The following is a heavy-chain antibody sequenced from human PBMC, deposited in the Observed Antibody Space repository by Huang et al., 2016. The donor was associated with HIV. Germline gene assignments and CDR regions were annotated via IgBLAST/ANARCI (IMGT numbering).Heavy chain of an antibody. J-gene: IGHJ4*02. Sequence: QVRLVESGGSSVQPEASLRLSCTASGFTFSNYAIHWVRQAPGNGMRWGAVIASELRKSTYADTVKCRFTVSRDNCKRTLFLQMNTLRLADAATYYCARDGLSVTMIRGCVITRRQVYNCLEYWGQGAPVTVSS. D-gene: IGHD3-10*01. V-gene: IGHV3-30*14. CDR1: GFTFSNYA. CDR2: IASELRKS. CDR3: ARDGLSVTMIRGCVITRRQVYNCLEY.